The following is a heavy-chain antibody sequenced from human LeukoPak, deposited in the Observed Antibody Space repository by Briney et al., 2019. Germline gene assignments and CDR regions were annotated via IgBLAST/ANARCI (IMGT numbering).Heavy chain of an antibody. J-gene: IGHJ4*02. CDR2: ISSNGGST. V-gene: IGHV3-64D*06. Sequence: PGGSLRLSCAASGFTFNDYTMTWVRQAPGKGLEYVSAISSNGGSTYYADSVKGRFTISRDNSKNTLYLQMSSLRAEDTAVYYCVKWEAYYGSGSGFDYWGQGTLVTVSS. D-gene: IGHD3-10*01. CDR3: VKWEAYYGSGSGFDY. CDR1: GFTFNDYT.